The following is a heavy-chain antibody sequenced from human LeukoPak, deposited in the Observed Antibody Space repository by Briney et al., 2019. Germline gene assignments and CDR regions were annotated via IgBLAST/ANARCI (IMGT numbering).Heavy chain of an antibody. D-gene: IGHD2-8*02. Sequence: NTSETLSLTCTVSGGSISSYYWSWIRQPPGKGLEWIAYISDIGSINYNPSLKSRVTISLDTSKNQFSLKPSSVTAADTAVYYCAGHHPRNTVDFWGQGTLVTVSS. CDR2: ISDIGSI. CDR1: GGSISSYY. CDR3: AGHHPRNTVDF. J-gene: IGHJ4*02. V-gene: IGHV4-59*08.